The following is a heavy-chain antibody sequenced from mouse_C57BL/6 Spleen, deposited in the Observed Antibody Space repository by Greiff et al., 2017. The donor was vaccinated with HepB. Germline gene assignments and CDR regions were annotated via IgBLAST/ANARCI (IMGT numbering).Heavy chain of an antibody. Sequence: QVQLQQSGAELVRPGASVTLSCKASGYTFTDYEMHWVKQTPVHGLEWIGAIDPETGGTAYNQKFKGKAILTADKSSSTAYMELRSLTAEDSAVYYCTRKGGLRRGFAYWGQGTLVTVSA. D-gene: IGHD2-4*01. J-gene: IGHJ3*01. CDR1: GYTFTDYE. CDR3: TRKGGLRRGFAY. CDR2: IDPETGGT. V-gene: IGHV1-15*01.